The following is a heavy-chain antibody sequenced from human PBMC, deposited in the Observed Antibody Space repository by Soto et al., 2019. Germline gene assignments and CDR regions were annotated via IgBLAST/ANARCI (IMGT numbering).Heavy chain of an antibody. CDR3: AKADIVVVVAANYYYYGMDV. D-gene: IGHD2-15*01. V-gene: IGHV3-23*01. J-gene: IGHJ6*02. CDR1: GFTFSSYA. Sequence: GGSLILSCAASGFTFSSYAMSWVRQAPGKGLEWVSAISGSGGSTYYADSVKGRFTISRDNSKNTLYLQMNSLRAEDTAVYYCAKADIVVVVAANYYYYGMDVWGQGNTVTV. CDR2: ISGSGGST.